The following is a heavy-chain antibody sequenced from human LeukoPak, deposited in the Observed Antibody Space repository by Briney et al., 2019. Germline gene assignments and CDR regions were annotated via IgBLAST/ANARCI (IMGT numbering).Heavy chain of an antibody. J-gene: IGHJ6*04. D-gene: IGHD3-10*01. CDR2: ISAYNGNT. CDR1: THNIKRYG. CDR3: AREGPEGLWFGELFGYYYYGMDV. Sequence: SEKLSRKFSTHNIKRYGKRKMVQPAGHRINRMGRISAYNGNTNYAQKLQGRVTMTTDTSTSTAYMELRSLRSDDTAVYYCAREGPEGLWFGELFGYYYYGMDVWGKGTTVTVSS. V-gene: IGHV1-18*04.